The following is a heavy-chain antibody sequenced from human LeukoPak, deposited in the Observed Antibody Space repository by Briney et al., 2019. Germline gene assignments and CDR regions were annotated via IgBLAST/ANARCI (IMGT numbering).Heavy chain of an antibody. Sequence: SETLSLTCAVYGGSFNGYYWTWIRQPPGKGLEWIGEINHSGSTDYNPSLKSRVTISVDTSKNQFSLKLNSVTAADTAVYYCARGQLRLSNWGQGSLVIISS. D-gene: IGHD6-25*01. J-gene: IGHJ4*02. CDR2: INHSGST. V-gene: IGHV4-34*01. CDR1: GGSFNGYY. CDR3: ARGQLRLSN.